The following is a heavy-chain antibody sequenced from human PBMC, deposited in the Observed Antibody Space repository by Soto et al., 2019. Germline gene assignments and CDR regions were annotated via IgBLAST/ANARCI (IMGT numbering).Heavy chain of an antibody. D-gene: IGHD2-21*01. CDR2: IYYSGST. J-gene: IGHJ6*03. CDR1: GGSISSYY. CDR3: ARHGTYYGGDCPYYYYYYMDV. Sequence: SETLSLTCTVSGGSISSYYWSWIRQPPGKGLEWIGYIYYSGSTNYNPSLKSRVTISVDTSKNQFSLKLSSVTAADTAVYYCARHGTYYGGDCPYYYYYYMDVWGKGTTVTVSS. V-gene: IGHV4-59*08.